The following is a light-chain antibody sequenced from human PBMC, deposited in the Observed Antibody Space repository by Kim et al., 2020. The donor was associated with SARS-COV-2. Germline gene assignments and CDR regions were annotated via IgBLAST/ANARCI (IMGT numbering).Light chain of an antibody. J-gene: IGLJ3*02. CDR2: EDT. CDR3: QSADSSDTFWV. Sequence: PGQTARITCSGNALPKQYAYWFQQKPGQAPVVVIYEDTERPTGIPERFSGSTSGTTVTLTISGVQAEDEADYYCQSADSSDTFWVFGGGTKLTVL. CDR1: ALPKQY. V-gene: IGLV3-25*03.